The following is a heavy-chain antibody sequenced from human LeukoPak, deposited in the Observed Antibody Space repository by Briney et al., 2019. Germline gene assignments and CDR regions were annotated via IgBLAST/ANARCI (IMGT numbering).Heavy chain of an antibody. CDR1: DYSISNAYY. D-gene: IGHD2/OR15-2a*01. J-gene: IGHJ4*02. Sequence: SETLSLTYAVSDYSISNAYYWGWIRQPPGKGLEWIGSISHGGSTHYNASLKSRVTISLEASKNQFSLRLSSVTAADTAVYYCARQADVPSSIGYFDFWGQGAPVTVSS. CDR2: ISHGGST. V-gene: IGHV4-38-2*01. CDR3: ARQADVPSSIGYFDF.